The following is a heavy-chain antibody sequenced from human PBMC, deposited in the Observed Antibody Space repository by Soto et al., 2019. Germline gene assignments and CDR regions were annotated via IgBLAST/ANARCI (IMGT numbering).Heavy chain of an antibody. CDR2: INAGNGNT. CDR1: GYSFTSYA. J-gene: IGHJ4*02. CDR3: ARAAYYYESSGYYPGDY. V-gene: IGHV1-3*01. D-gene: IGHD3-22*01. Sequence: ASVKVSCKASGYSFTSYAIHWMRQAPGQRLEWMRWINAGNGNTKVPQKLQGRVTFTRDTSASTVYMEVSSLRSEDTAVYYCARAAYYYESSGYYPGDYWGQGTLVTVSS.